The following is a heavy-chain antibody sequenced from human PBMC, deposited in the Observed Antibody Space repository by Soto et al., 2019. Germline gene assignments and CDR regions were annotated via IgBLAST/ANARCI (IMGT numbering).Heavy chain of an antibody. Sequence: QVQLQESGPGLVKPSQTLSLTCTVSGGSISSGDYYWSWIRQPPGKGLEWIGYIYYSGSTYYNPSLKSRVTISLATSKNQFSLKLSSVTAADTAVYYCARDRGGSGANWFDPWGQGTLVTVSS. D-gene: IGHD3-10*01. CDR1: GGSISSGDYY. CDR3: ARDRGGSGANWFDP. CDR2: IYYSGST. J-gene: IGHJ5*02. V-gene: IGHV4-30-4*01.